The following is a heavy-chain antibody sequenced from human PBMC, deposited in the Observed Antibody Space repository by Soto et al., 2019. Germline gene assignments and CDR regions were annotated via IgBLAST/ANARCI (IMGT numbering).Heavy chain of an antibody. CDR2: IYFSGTT. D-gene: IGHD3-10*01. V-gene: IGHV4-38-2*01. Sequence: PSKTLALTCAVSGYSISSGYYWGLLRHPPCKGLEWIGSIYFSGTTYYNPSLKSRVNISVDTSKNQFSLKLTSVTAADTAVYYCARGDFASGSYYNPTPTWFDPWGQGTLVTVS. CDR1: GYSISSGYY. J-gene: IGHJ5*02. CDR3: ARGDFASGSYYNPTPTWFDP.